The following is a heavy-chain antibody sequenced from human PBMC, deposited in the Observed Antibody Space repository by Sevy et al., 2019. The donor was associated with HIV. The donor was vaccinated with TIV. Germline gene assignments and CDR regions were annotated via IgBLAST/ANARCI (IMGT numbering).Heavy chain of an antibody. CDR3: ARDLEFYDYGDYGPAFMPDY. D-gene: IGHD4-17*01. Sequence: GGSLRLSCAASGFTFSSYGMHWVRQAPGKGLEWVALIWFDGSNTYSADSVKGRFTISRDIAKNTLHLQMNSLRAEDTAVYYCARDLEFYDYGDYGPAFMPDYWGQGTLVTVSS. CDR1: GFTFSSYG. CDR2: IWFDGSNT. V-gene: IGHV3-33*01. J-gene: IGHJ4*02.